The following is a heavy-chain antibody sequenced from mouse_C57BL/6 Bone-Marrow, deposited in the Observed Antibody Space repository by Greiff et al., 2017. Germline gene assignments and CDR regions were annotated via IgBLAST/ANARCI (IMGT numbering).Heavy chain of an antibody. Sequence: VQLKESGPGLVKPSQSLSLTCSVTGYSITSGYYWNWIRQFPGNKLEWMGYISYDGSNNYNPSLKNRISITRDTSKNQFFLKLNSVTTEDTATYYCARAGGTMAFDYWGQGTTLTVSS. CDR3: ARAGGTMAFDY. V-gene: IGHV3-6*01. CDR1: GYSITSGYY. J-gene: IGHJ2*01. CDR2: ISYDGSN. D-gene: IGHD1-1*02.